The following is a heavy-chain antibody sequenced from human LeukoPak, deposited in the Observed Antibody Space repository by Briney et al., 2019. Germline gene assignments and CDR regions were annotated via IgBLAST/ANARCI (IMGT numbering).Heavy chain of an antibody. D-gene: IGHD3-16*02. V-gene: IGHV3-23*01. CDR3: AKDYDYIRGSYRQFDY. J-gene: IGHJ4*02. Sequence: GGSLRLSCAASGFTFSSYAMSWVRQAPGKGLEWVSAISGSGGSTYYADSVKGRFTISRDNSKNTLYLQMNSLRAEDTAVYYCAKDYDYIRGSYRQFDYWGQGTLVTVSS. CDR2: ISGSGGST. CDR1: GFTFSSYA.